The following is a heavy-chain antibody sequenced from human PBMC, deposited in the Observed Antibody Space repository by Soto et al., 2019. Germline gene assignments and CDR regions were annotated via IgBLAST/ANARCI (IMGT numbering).Heavy chain of an antibody. CDR2: IKEDGSEK. J-gene: IGHJ4*02. CDR3: RPGHYSDY. CDR1: GFTFSRLW. Sequence: PGGSLRLSCVDSGFTFSRLWLSWVRQAPGKGLEWVAKIKEDGSEKYYVDSVKGRFTISRDNAKGSVYLQMNSLRVEDTAVYFCRPGHYSDYWGQGIPVTVSS. V-gene: IGHV3-7*01.